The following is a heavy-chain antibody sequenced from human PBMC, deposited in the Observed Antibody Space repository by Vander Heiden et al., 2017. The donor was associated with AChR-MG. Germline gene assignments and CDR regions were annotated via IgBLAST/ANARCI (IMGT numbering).Heavy chain of an antibody. CDR1: AAIFGSYA. CDR3: ARGRRAARHNWLDP. D-gene: IGHD6-6*01. V-gene: IGHV1-69*01. Sequence: QVQPVQSGAEVRTPGPSVKLPGTAAAAIFGSYAISWVRQAPGQGLEWMGGIIPIFGTANYAQKFQGRVTITADESTSTAYMELSSLRAEDTAVYYCARGRRAARHNWLDPWGQGTLVTVSS. CDR2: IIPIFGTA. J-gene: IGHJ5*02.